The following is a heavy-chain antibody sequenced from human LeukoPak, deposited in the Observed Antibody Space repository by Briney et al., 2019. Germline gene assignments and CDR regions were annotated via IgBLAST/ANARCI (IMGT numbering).Heavy chain of an antibody. CDR3: ATLRGYSYGHDAFDI. J-gene: IGHJ3*02. D-gene: IGHD5-18*01. V-gene: IGHV4-4*07. CDR2: IYTSGST. CDR1: GGSISSYY. Sequence: SETLSLTCTVSGGSISSYYWSWLRQPAGKGLEWIGRIYTSGSTNYNPSRESRVTMSVDTSKNQFSLKLSSVTAADTALYYCATLRGYSYGHDAFDIWGQGTMVTVSS.